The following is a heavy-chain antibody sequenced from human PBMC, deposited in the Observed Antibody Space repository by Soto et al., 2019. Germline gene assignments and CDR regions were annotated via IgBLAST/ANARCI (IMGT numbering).Heavy chain of an antibody. CDR1: GFTFSSFD. D-gene: IGHD1-26*01. V-gene: IGHV3-13*01. CDR3: ARATPYSGSYYGRVPVYGMDV. CDR2: IGTAGDT. J-gene: IGHJ6*02. Sequence: PAESLSLSSAVSGFTFSSFDMHWARQATGKGLEWVSAIGTAGDTNYPGYVKGRFTISRENAKNTLYLQMNSLRAGVTAVYYCARATPYSGSYYGRVPVYGMDVWGQGTTVTVSS.